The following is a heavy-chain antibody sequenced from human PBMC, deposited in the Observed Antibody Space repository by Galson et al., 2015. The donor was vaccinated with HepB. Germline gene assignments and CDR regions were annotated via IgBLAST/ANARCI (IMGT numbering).Heavy chain of an antibody. CDR2: VYPTDSDA. Sequence: QSGAEVKKPGESLKISCKASGYSFTTYWVGWVRQMPGKGLEWMGIVYPTDSDARYSPSFQGQVTISADKSINTAYLQWSSLKASDTAIYYCARLQDPGVTPNFFDPWGQGTLVTVSS. V-gene: IGHV5-51*03. CDR3: ARLQDPGVTPNFFDP. D-gene: IGHD5-24*01. J-gene: IGHJ5*02. CDR1: GYSFTTYW.